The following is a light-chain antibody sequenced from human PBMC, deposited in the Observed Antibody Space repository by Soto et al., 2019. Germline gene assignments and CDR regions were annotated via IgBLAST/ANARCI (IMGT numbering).Light chain of an antibody. CDR3: QQANSFPVT. V-gene: IGKV1-12*01. CDR2: GAS. J-gene: IGKJ5*01. Sequence: DIPMTQSPSSVFASVGDSVTITCRASQGISIWLAWYQQKPGKAPKLLLYGASSLQSGVPSRFSGSGSGTDFTLTISSLQPEDFATYYGQQANSFPVTFGQGTRLEIK. CDR1: QGISIW.